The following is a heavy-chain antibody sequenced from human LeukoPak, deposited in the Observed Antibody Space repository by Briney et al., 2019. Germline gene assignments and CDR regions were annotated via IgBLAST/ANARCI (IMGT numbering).Heavy chain of an antibody. D-gene: IGHD1-26*01. J-gene: IGHJ4*02. CDR3: ATTAREYSGAFYYFDY. CDR2: ISYDGSNK. CDR1: GFTFSNYA. V-gene: IGHV3-30-3*01. Sequence: GGSLRLSCAASGFTFSNYAMHWVRQAPGKGLEWVALISYDGSNKYYADSVKGRFTVSRDNSKNTLYLQVNSLRAEDTAVYHCATTAREYSGAFYYFDYWGQGTLVTVSS.